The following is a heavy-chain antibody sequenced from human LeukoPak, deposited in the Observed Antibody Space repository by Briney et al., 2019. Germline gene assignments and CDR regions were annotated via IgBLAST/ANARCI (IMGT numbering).Heavy chain of an antibody. CDR2: INHSGST. D-gene: IGHD4-11*01. J-gene: IGHJ4*02. CDR1: GGSFSGYY. Sequence: SETLSLTCAVYGGSFSGYYWSWIRLPPVKGLEWIGEINHSGSTNYNPSLKSRVTISVDTSKNQFSLKLTSVTAADTAVYYCARVPTRAYFDYWGQGTLATVSS. CDR3: ARVPTRAYFDY. V-gene: IGHV4-34*01.